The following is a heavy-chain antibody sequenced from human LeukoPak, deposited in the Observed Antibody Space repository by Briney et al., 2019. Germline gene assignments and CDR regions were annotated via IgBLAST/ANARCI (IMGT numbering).Heavy chain of an antibody. V-gene: IGHV4-39*01. CDR3: ARPAGRTSWTLWGNRFDP. Sequence: SETLSLTCTVSGGSISSGSSYWGWIRQPPGKGLEWIGSIYYSGTTFYNPSLNSRLTMSVDTAKNQFSLRLTSLTAADTAVYYCARPAGRTSWTLWGNRFDPWGQGTLVTVSS. J-gene: IGHJ5*02. CDR2: IYYSGTT. D-gene: IGHD2-2*01. CDR1: GGSISSGSSY.